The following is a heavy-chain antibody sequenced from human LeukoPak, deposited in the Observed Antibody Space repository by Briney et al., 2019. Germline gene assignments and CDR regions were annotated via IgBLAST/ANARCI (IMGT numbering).Heavy chain of an antibody. CDR3: ARTRELGYCSGGSCFWFDP. CDR2: IYYSGST. Sequence: SETQSLTCTVSGGSISSYYWSWIRQPPGKGLEWIGYIYYSGSTNYNPSLKSRVTISVDTSKNQFSLKLTSVTAADTAVYYCARTRELGYCSGGSCFWFDPWGQGTLVTVSS. CDR1: GGSISSYY. V-gene: IGHV4-59*01. J-gene: IGHJ5*02. D-gene: IGHD2-15*01.